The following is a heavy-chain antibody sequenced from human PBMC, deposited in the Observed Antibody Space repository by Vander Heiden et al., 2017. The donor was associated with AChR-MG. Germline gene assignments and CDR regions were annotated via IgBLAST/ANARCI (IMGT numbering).Heavy chain of an antibody. J-gene: IGHJ1*01. CDR3: AKDEDYGGRPDYFKH. CDR2: ISYDGSNK. V-gene: IGHV3-30*18. CDR1: GFTFSSYG. D-gene: IGHD4-17*01. Sequence: QVQLVESGGGVVQPGRSLRLSCAASGFTFSSYGMHWVRQAPGKGLEWVAVISYDGSNKYYADSGKGRFTISRDNSKNTLYMQMNRMRAEDTAVYYCAKDEDYGGRPDYFKHWGQGTLVTVSS.